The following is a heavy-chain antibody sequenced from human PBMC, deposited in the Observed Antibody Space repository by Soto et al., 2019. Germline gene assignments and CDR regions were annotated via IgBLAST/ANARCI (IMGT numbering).Heavy chain of an antibody. CDR1: GFTISGKKY. CDR3: ATWHEREHAYDV. D-gene: IGHD1-1*01. J-gene: IGHJ3*01. V-gene: IGHV3-53*01. Sequence: DVQLVESGGGLIQPGESLRLSCAAFGFTISGKKYVAWVRQAPGKGLEWVSALYDLDGSFYAASVKGRFTTSSDSSKTTVYLQMNDLRADDPAVYYCATWHEREHAYDVWGQGTTVTVSS. CDR2: LYDLDGS.